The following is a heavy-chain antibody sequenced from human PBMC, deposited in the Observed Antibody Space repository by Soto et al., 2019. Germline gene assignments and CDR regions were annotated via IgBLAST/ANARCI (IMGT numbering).Heavy chain of an antibody. V-gene: IGHV3-48*01. CDR3: ARLGFNYDFLSGYYNVHHYYGIDV. D-gene: IGHD3-3*01. Sequence: GGSLRLSCAASGFTFRNYAMNWVRQAPGKGLEWVSYIGLGSSPKYYADSVEGRFTISRDNAKNSLYLQMNSLRAEDTATYYCARLGFNYDFLSGYYNVHHYYGIDVWGQGTTVTVSS. J-gene: IGHJ6*02. CDR1: GFTFRNYA. CDR2: IGLGSSPK.